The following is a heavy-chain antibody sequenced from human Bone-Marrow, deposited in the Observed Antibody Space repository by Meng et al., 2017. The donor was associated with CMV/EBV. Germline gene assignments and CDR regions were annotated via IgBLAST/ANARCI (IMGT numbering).Heavy chain of an antibody. CDR2: IYYSGST. D-gene: IGHD3-22*01. V-gene: IGHV4-59*12. Sequence: SETLSLTCTGSGGSISSYYWSWIRQPPGKGLEWIGYIYYSGSTYYNPSLKSRVTISVDTSKNQFSLKLSSVTAADTAVYYCARDTGYYDSRSDFEPCGQGTLVTVSS. CDR3: ARDTGYYDSRSDFEP. CDR1: GGSISSYY. J-gene: IGHJ5*02.